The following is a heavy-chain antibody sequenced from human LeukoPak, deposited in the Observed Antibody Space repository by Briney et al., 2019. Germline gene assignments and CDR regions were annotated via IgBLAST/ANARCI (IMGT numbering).Heavy chain of an antibody. CDR3: ARGEGDYSWFDP. CDR1: GGTFSSYA. V-gene: IGHV1-69*13. Sequence: ASVKVSCKASGGTFSSYAISWVRQAPGQGLEWMGGIIPIFGTANYAQKFQVRVTITADESTSTAYMELSSLRSEDTAVYYCARGEGDYSWFDPWGQGTLVTVSS. J-gene: IGHJ5*02. CDR2: IIPIFGTA. D-gene: IGHD2-21*02.